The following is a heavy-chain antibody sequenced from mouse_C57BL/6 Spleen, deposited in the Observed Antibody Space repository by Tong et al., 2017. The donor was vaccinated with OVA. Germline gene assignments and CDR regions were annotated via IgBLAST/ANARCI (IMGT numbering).Heavy chain of an antibody. CDR1: YFAFMASA. D-gene: IGHD2-4*01. V-gene: IGHV1-49*01. CDR3: AGGLRRSLEDYAMDY. J-gene: IGHJ4*01. CDR2: FTMYSDAT. Sequence: LQESGAELVRPGSSVTLSCKDSYFAFMASAMHWVKQRPGHGLEWIGSFTMYSDATEYSENFKGKATLTANTSSSTAYMELSSLTSEDAAVYYCAGGLRRSLEDYAMDYWGQGTADTVSS.